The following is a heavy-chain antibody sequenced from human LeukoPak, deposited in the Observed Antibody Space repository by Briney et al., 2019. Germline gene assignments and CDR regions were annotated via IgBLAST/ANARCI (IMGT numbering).Heavy chain of an antibody. V-gene: IGHV5-51*01. CDR3: ARAQRGPYYYGSGSYYPFDY. CDR2: IYPGDSDT. D-gene: IGHD3-10*01. CDR1: GYSFTSYW. Sequence: GESLKISCKGSGYSFTSYWIGWVRQMPGKGLEWMGIIYPGDSDTRYSPSFQGQVTISADKSISTAYLQWSSLKASDTAMYYCARAQRGPYYYGSGSYYPFDYWGQGTLVTVPS. J-gene: IGHJ4*02.